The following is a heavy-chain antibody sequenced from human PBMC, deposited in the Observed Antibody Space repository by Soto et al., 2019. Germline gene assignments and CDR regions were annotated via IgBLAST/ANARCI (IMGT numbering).Heavy chain of an antibody. V-gene: IGHV3-23*01. CDR3: AHPWVPSITDRPGRFDY. CDR1: EFTFSTYA. CDR2: ISDSGDIT. Sequence: GGSLRLSCAASEFTFSTYAMTWVRQAPGRGLQWVATISDSGDITYYADSVKGRFTISRDNSRNTLYLQMNNLRAEDTALYYCAHPWVPSITDRPGRFDYWGRGTLVTACS. J-gene: IGHJ4*02. D-gene: IGHD6-6*01.